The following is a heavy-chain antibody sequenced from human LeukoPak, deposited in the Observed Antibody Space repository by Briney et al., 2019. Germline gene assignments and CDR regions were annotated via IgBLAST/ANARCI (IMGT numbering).Heavy chain of an antibody. V-gene: IGHV4-39*07. CDR1: GGSVSSRGYY. Sequence: SETLSLTCTVSGGSVSSRGYYWGWIRQPPGKGLEWIGSNDYRGNSYYILSLKSRVTISIDTSKNQLSLRLTSVTAAGTAVYYCAKFEGGTMEDYWGQGTLVTVSS. J-gene: IGHJ4*02. CDR2: NDYRGNS. D-gene: IGHD1-1*01. CDR3: AKFEGGTMEDY.